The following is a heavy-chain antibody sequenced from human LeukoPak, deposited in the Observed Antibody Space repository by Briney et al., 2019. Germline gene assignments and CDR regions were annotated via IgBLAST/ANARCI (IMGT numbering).Heavy chain of an antibody. CDR1: GFTFSSYA. V-gene: IGHV3-9*01. CDR2: ISWNSGSL. CDR3: AKGPYYYDSSGSRGGAFDI. J-gene: IGHJ3*02. D-gene: IGHD3-22*01. Sequence: GGSLRLSCAASGFTFSSYAMHWVRHAPGKGLEWVSGISWNSGSLGYADSVKGRFTISRDNAKNSLYLQMNSLRAEDTALYYCAKGPYYYDSSGSRGGAFDIWGQGTMVTVSS.